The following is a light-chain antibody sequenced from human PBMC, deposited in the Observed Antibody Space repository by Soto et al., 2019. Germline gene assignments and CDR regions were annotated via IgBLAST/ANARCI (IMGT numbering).Light chain of an antibody. Sequence: QSVLTQPPSVSAAPGQKVTISCSGSSSNIGNNYVSWYQQLPGTAPKLLIYDNNKRPSGIPDRFSGSKSGTSATLGITGLQTGDEADYYCGTWDSSLSAEDWVFGGGTKVTVL. CDR3: GTWDSSLSAEDWV. V-gene: IGLV1-51*01. CDR2: DNN. J-gene: IGLJ3*02. CDR1: SSNIGNNY.